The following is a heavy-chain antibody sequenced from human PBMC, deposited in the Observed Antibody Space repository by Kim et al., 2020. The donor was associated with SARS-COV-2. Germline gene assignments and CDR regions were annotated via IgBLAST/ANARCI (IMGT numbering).Heavy chain of an antibody. CDR3: TTSPEKNDYYYIYV. CDR1: GFTFSNAW. Sequence: GGSLRLSCAASGFTFSNAWISWVRQAPGKGLEWVGLIKSKTDGGTTDYAAPVKGRFTISRYDSKKTLYLQMNSLKTEDTSVYYCTTSPEKNDYYYIYVWG. CDR2: IKSKTDGGTT. D-gene: IGHD1-1*01. V-gene: IGHV3-15*01. J-gene: IGHJ6*03.